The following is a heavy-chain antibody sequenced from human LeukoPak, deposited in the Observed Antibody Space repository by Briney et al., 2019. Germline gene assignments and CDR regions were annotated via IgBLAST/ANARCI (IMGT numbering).Heavy chain of an antibody. CDR3: AKAGSYDILTGYYR. Sequence: GRSLRLSCAASGFTFDNYAMHWVRQAPGKGLEWVSGISWNSGSVGYADSVKGRFTISRDNAKNSLYLQMNSLRPEDTAVYYCAKAGSYDILTGYYRWGQGTLVTVSS. CDR2: ISWNSGSV. J-gene: IGHJ4*02. V-gene: IGHV3-9*01. D-gene: IGHD3-9*01. CDR1: GFTFDNYA.